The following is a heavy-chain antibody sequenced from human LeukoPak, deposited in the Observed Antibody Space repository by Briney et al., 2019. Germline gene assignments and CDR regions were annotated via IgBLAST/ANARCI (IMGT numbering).Heavy chain of an antibody. CDR2: IYTSGST. V-gene: IGHV4-4*07. J-gene: IGHJ4*02. CDR3: AREIVVVPAAYDY. CDR1: GGSISGYY. D-gene: IGHD2-2*01. Sequence: SETLSLTCTVSGGSISGYYWTWIRQPAGKGLEWIGRIYTSGSTNYNPSLKSRVTISVDTSKNQFSLKLISVTAADTAVYYCAREIVVVPAAYDYWGQGTLVTVSS.